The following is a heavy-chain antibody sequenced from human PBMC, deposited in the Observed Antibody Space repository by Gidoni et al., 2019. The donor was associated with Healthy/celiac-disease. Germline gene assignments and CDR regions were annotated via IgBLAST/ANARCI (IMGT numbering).Heavy chain of an antibody. CDR1: GFTFSSYA. V-gene: IGHV3-30-3*01. Sequence: QVQLVESGGGVVQPGRSLRLSCAASGFTFSSYAMHWVRQAPGKGLEWVAVISYDGSNKYYADSVKGRFTISRDNSKNTLYLQMNSLRAEDTAVYYCARVPGYYYYYGMDVWGQGTTVTVSS. CDR3: ARVPGYYYYYGMDV. CDR2: ISYDGSNK. J-gene: IGHJ6*02.